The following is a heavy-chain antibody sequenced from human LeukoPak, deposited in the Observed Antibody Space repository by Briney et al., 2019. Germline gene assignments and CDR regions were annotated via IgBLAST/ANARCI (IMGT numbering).Heavy chain of an antibody. CDR3: ARGVLLWFGAIEKDAFDI. D-gene: IGHD3-10*01. CDR1: GYTFTGYY. Sequence: GASVKVSCKASGYTFTGYYMHWVRQAPGQGLEWMGWINPNSGGTNYAQKFQGRVTMTRDTSISTAYMELSRLRSDDTAVYYCARGVLLWFGAIEKDAFDIWGQGTMVTVSS. J-gene: IGHJ3*02. CDR2: INPNSGGT. V-gene: IGHV1-2*02.